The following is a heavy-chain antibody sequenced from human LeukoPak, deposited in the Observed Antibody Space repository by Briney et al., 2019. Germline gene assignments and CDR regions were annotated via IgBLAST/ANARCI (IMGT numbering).Heavy chain of an antibody. CDR3: ARDYYGSSGAPFFDY. CDR2: IYYSGST. CDR1: GGSISTYY. J-gene: IGHJ4*02. D-gene: IGHD3-22*01. Sequence: SETLSLTCTVSGGSISTYYWSWIRQPPGKGLEWIGYIYYSGSTNYNPSLKSRVTISVETSTNQFSLKLSSVTAADTAVYYCARDYYGSSGAPFFDYWGQGTLVTVSS. V-gene: IGHV4-59*01.